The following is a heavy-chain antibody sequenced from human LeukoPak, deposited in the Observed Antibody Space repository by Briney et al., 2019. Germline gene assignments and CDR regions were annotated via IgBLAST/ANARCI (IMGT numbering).Heavy chain of an antibody. D-gene: IGHD2-2*03. V-gene: IGHV3-30*18. CDR3: AKAPGYCSSTSCSFDY. CDR2: ISYDGSNK. J-gene: IGHJ4*02. Sequence: GGSLRLSCAASGFTFSSYGMHWVRQAPGKGLEWVAVISYDGSNKYYADSVKGRFTISRDNSKNTLYLQMNSLRAEDTAVYYCAKAPGYCSSTSCSFDYRGQGTLVTVSS. CDR1: GFTFSSYG.